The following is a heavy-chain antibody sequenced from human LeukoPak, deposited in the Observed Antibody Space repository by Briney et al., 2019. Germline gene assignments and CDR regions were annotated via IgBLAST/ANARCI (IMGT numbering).Heavy chain of an antibody. V-gene: IGHV4-39*01. CDR2: IYYSGNT. Sequence: SETLSLTCSVSGGSIRSSSYYWGWIRQPPGKGLEWIGTIYYSGNTYYNPSLKSRVSISVDTSKNQFSLKLSSVTAADTAVYYCARHGDYYGSGSRYWGQGTLVTVSS. D-gene: IGHD3-10*01. J-gene: IGHJ4*02. CDR3: ARHGDYYGSGSRY. CDR1: GGSIRSSSYY.